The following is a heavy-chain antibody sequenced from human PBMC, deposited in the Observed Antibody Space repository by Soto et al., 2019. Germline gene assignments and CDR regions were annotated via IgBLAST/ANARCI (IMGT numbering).Heavy chain of an antibody. J-gene: IGHJ5*02. D-gene: IGHD3-3*01. CDR3: ATSTMTSNWFDP. V-gene: IGHV4-39*01. CDR1: GDSISSRVYY. Sequence: QLQLQESGPGLVKPSQTLSLTCSVSGDSISSRVYYWGWIRQPPGKGLVWIGNFYYFGSTYYNPPLKSRVTISVDTSNNQLSLRLRSVTAADTAVYYCATSTMTSNWFDPWGQGTLVTVSS. CDR2: FYYFGST.